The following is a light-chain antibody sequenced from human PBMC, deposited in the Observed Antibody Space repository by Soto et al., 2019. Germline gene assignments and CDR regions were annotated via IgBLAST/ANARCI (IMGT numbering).Light chain of an antibody. CDR3: CSYAGSSTYV. CDR1: SSDVGSYNL. V-gene: IGLV2-23*01. J-gene: IGLJ1*01. Sequence: QSALTRPASVSGSPGQSITISCTGTSSDVGSYNLVSWYQQHPGKAPKLMIYEGSKRPSGVSNRFSGSKSGNTASLTISGLQAEDEADYYCCSYAGSSTYVFGNGTKVTVL. CDR2: EGS.